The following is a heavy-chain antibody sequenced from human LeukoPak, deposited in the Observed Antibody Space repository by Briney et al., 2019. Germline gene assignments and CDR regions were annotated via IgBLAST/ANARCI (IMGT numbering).Heavy chain of an antibody. V-gene: IGHV3-7*01. CDR3: VRDRKYRIVGTTQHYFDF. CDR1: GFTFSNYY. D-gene: IGHD1-26*01. J-gene: IGHJ4*02. CDR2: IKVDGSQK. Sequence: LAGGSLRLSCAASGFTFSNYYMTWVRQAPGKGLERVATIKVDGSQKHYVDSVRGRFTISRDNAKNSLFLQMNSLRAEDTALYYCVRDRKYRIVGTTQHYFDFWGQGTLVSVSS.